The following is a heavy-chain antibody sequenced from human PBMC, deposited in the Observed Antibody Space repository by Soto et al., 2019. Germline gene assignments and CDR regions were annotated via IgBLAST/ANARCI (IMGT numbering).Heavy chain of an antibody. J-gene: IGHJ5*02. CDR3: ARDKAGSSSVNNPYWFDP. V-gene: IGHV1-2*04. CDR2: INPNSGGT. D-gene: IGHD6-13*01. CDR1: GYTFTGYY. Sequence: QVQLVQSGAEVKKPGASVKVSCKASGYTFTGYYMHWVRQAPGQGLEWMGWINPNSGGTNYAQKVQGWVTMTRDTSISTAYMELSRLRSDDTAVYYCARDKAGSSSVNNPYWFDPWGQGTLVTVSS.